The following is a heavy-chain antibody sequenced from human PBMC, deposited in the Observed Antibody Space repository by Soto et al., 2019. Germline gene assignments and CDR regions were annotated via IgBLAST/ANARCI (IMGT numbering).Heavy chain of an antibody. CDR3: ARTGAIMVREQHDYYYRMDV. CDR2: IYHSGST. V-gene: IGHV4-4*02. Sequence: WLCSAPKKGLGWVGEIYHSGSTNYNPSLKSRVTISVDKPKNQFSLKLSSVTAADTAVYYCARTGAIMVREQHDYYYRMDVWGQGTTVS. J-gene: IGHJ6*01. D-gene: IGHD3-10*01.